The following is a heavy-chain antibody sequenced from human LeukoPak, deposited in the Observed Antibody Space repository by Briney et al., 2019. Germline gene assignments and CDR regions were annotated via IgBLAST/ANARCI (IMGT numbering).Heavy chain of an antibody. J-gene: IGHJ4*02. CDR2: ISGSGGST. V-gene: IGHV3-23*01. CDR3: AKVFDYDYVWGSYEGYYFDY. Sequence: GGSLRLSCAASGFTFSSYAMSWVRQAPGKGLEWVSAISGSGGSTYYADSVKGRFTISRDNSKNTLYLQMNSLRAEDTAVYCCAKVFDYDYVWGSYEGYYFDYWGQGTLVTVSS. CDR1: GFTFSSYA. D-gene: IGHD3-16*01.